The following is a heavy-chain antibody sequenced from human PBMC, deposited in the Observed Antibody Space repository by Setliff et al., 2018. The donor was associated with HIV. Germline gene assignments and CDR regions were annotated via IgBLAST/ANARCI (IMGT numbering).Heavy chain of an antibody. J-gene: IGHJ4*02. CDR3: ARGTFSGPDY. D-gene: IGHD1-26*01. Sequence: PSETLSLTCAVYGGSFSGYYWNWIRQPPGKGLEWIGEINHSGSTNYNPSLKSRVTISVDTSKNQFSLKPNSVTAADTAVYYCARGTFSGPDYWGQGTLVTVSS. V-gene: IGHV4-34*01. CDR1: GGSFSGYY. CDR2: INHSGST.